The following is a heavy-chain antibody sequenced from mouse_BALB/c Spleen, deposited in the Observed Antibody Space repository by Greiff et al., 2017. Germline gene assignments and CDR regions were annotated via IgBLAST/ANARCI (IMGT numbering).Heavy chain of an antibody. V-gene: IGHV3-2*02. Sequence: VQLKESGPGLVKPSQSLSLTCTVTGYSITSDYAWNWIRQFPGNKLEWMGYISYSGSTSYNPSLKSRISITRDTSKNQFFLQLNSVTTEDTATYYCAGGGSSYVSYWYFDVWGAGTTVTVSS. CDR1: GYSITSDYA. CDR2: ISYSGST. CDR3: AGGGSSYVSYWYFDV. J-gene: IGHJ1*01. D-gene: IGHD1-1*01.